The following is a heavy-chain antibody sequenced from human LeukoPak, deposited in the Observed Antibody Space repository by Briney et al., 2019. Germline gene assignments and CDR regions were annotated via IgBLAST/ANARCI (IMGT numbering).Heavy chain of an antibody. CDR2: INPSGGST. CDR3: ARDRAPYRREYPSSY. D-gene: IGHD2-2*01. Sequence: ASVKVSCKASGYTFTSYYMHWVRHSPGQGLGWMGIINPSGGSTSYAQKFQGRVTMTRDTSTSTVYMELSSLSSEDTAVYYCARDRAPYRREYPSSYWGQGTLVTVSS. V-gene: IGHV1-46*01. CDR1: GYTFTSYY. J-gene: IGHJ4*02.